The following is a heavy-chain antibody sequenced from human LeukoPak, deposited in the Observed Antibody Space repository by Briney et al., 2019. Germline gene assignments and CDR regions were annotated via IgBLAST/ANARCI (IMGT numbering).Heavy chain of an antibody. CDR3: ANIAVAGSDY. CDR1: GFTFYTYG. CDR2: ISGSGSNT. J-gene: IGHJ4*02. V-gene: IGHV3-23*01. D-gene: IGHD6-19*01. Sequence: AGGSLRLSCAASGFTFYTYGMNWIRQAPGKGLEWVSTISGSGSNTYYADSVKGRFTIFRDNSRNILYLQMNSLRAEDTAVYYCANIAVAGSDYWGQGTLVTVSS.